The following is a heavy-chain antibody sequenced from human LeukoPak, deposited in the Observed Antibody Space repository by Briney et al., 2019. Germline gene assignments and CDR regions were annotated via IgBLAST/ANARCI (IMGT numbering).Heavy chain of an antibody. Sequence: GGSLRLSCAASGFTFSSYAMHWVRQAPGKGLEWVAVISYDGSNKYYADSVKGRFTISRDNSKNTLYLQMNSLRAEDTAVYYCARDLGSIAVAGHVFDYWGQGTLVTVSS. CDR2: ISYDGSNK. V-gene: IGHV3-30-3*01. CDR3: ARDLGSIAVAGHVFDY. J-gene: IGHJ4*02. D-gene: IGHD6-19*01. CDR1: GFTFSSYA.